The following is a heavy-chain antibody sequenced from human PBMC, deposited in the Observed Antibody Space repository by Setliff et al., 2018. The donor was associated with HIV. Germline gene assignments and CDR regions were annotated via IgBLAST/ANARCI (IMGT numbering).Heavy chain of an antibody. Sequence: SETLSLTCTVSGGSMRGYYWSWIRQPAGKGLEWIGRVYISGSTNYNPSLESRVTMSLDNSKNQFSLKLSSVAAADTAVYYFARDRGTITMTVFDLWGRGTLVTVSS. CDR3: ARDRGTITMTVFDL. D-gene: IGHD3-22*01. V-gene: IGHV4-4*07. J-gene: IGHJ2*01. CDR1: GGSMRGYY. CDR2: VYISGST.